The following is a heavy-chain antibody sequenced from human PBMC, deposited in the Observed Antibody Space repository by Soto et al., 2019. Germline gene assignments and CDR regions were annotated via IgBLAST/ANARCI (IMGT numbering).Heavy chain of an antibody. D-gene: IGHD3-3*01. CDR2: VYSGHTT. CDR1: GFIVSSNQ. Sequence: EVQLVESGGGLIQPGGSPRLSCVASGFIVSSNQMSWVRQAPGKGLEWVSVVYSGHTTYYADSVEGRFTICRDDSKNTLYLQMNSLRVEDTAVYYCVRGPSDHKLRLVEWPYGDYWGQGALVTVSS. CDR3: VRGPSDHKLRLVEWPYGDY. V-gene: IGHV3-53*01. J-gene: IGHJ4*02.